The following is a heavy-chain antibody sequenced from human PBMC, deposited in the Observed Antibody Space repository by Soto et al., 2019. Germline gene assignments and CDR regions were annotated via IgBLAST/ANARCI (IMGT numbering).Heavy chain of an antibody. J-gene: IGHJ4*02. Sequence: ASVKVSCKASGYTFTGYYMHWVRQAPGQGLEWMGWINPNSGGTNYAQKFQGWVTMTRDTSISTAYMELSRLRSDDTAVYYCARNGITGTFRAYLDYFDYWGQGTLVTVSS. V-gene: IGHV1-2*04. CDR1: GYTFTGYY. CDR3: ARNGITGTFRAYLDYFDY. D-gene: IGHD1-20*01. CDR2: INPNSGGT.